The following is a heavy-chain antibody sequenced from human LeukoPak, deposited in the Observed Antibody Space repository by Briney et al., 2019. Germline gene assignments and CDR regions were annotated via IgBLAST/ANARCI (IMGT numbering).Heavy chain of an antibody. J-gene: IGHJ4*02. V-gene: IGHV1-2*02. CDR3: APNSGYSSGWFTG. CDR2: VNPNSGGT. CDR1: GYTFTAHY. D-gene: IGHD6-19*01. Sequence: ASVKVSCKASGYTFTAHYLHWVRQAPGQGLEWMGWVNPNSGGTRYAPHFQGRVVMTSDTSISTAYMELERLTSDDTAAYFCAPNSGYSSGWFTGWGQGTLVIVSS.